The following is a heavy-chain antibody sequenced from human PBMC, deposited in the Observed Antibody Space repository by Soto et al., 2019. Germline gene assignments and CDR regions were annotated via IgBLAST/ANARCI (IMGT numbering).Heavy chain of an antibody. CDR3: AREGRWSNCGWFDP. V-gene: IGHV1-2*04. D-gene: IGHD1-1*01. Sequence: ASVKVSCKASGYTFTGYYMHWVRQAPGQGLEWMGWINPNSGGTNYAQKFQGWVTMTRDTSISTAYMELSRLRSDDTAVYYCAREGRWSNCGWFDPWGQGTLVTVSS. CDR1: GYTFTGYY. J-gene: IGHJ5*02. CDR2: INPNSGGT.